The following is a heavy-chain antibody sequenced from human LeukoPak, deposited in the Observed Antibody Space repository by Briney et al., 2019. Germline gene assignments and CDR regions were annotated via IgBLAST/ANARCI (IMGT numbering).Heavy chain of an antibody. V-gene: IGHV3-23*01. CDR1: GFTFRLYA. J-gene: IGHJ5*02. CDR2: INGSPGST. Sequence: PGGSLRLSCAASGFTFRLYAMYWVRQAPGKGLEWVSGINGSPGSTFYADSVKGRFTISRDNSENTLYLQMNSLRAEDTAVYYCSKDLSPYVGIANNWFDPWGQGTLVTVSS. D-gene: IGHD3-10*02. CDR3: SKDLSPYVGIANNWFDP.